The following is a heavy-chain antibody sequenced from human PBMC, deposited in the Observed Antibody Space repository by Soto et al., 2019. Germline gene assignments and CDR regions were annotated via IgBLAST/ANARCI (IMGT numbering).Heavy chain of an antibody. CDR1: GYSFTSYW. Sequence: PGESLKISCKGSGYSFTSYWIGWVRQMPGKGLEWMGIIYPDDSGTRYSPSFQGQVTISADKSISTAYLQWSSLKASDTAMYYCARLSPHGSVTTNWFDPWGQGTLVTVSS. CDR3: ARLSPHGSVTTNWFDP. V-gene: IGHV5-51*01. CDR2: IYPDDSGT. J-gene: IGHJ5*02. D-gene: IGHD4-17*01.